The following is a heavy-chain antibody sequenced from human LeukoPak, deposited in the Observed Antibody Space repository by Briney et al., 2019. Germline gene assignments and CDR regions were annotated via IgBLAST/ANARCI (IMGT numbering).Heavy chain of an antibody. V-gene: IGHV1-2*06. CDR3: ARDLYYYDSSGYWVYYFDY. J-gene: IGHJ4*02. CDR1: GYTFTGYY. Sequence: GASVKVSCKASGYTFTGYYMHWVRQAPGQGLEWMGRINPNSGGTNYAQKVQGRVTMTRDTSSSTAYMELSRLRSDDTAVYYCARDLYYYDSSGYWVYYFDYWGQGTLVTVSS. D-gene: IGHD3-22*01. CDR2: INPNSGGT.